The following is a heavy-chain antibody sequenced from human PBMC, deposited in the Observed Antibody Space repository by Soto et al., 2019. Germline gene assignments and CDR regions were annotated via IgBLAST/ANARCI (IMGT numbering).Heavy chain of an antibody. Sequence: DVQLVESGGGLVQPGRSLRLSCAASGFTFDDYAMHWVRQAPGKGLEWVSGISWNSGSIGYADSVKGRFTISRDNAKNSLYLQMNSLRAEDTALYYCAKDEFYGDYVFAFDIWGQGTMVTVSS. D-gene: IGHD4-17*01. CDR3: AKDEFYGDYVFAFDI. V-gene: IGHV3-9*01. CDR2: ISWNSGSI. J-gene: IGHJ3*02. CDR1: GFTFDDYA.